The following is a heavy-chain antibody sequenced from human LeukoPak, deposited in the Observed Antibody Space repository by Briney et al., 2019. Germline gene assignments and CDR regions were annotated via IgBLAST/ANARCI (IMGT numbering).Heavy chain of an antibody. CDR2: ISGSGGFT. CDR3: AKEPLYYY. J-gene: IGHJ4*02. Sequence: RPGGSLRLSCPASGFTFSTYGMSWVRQAPGKGLEWVSAISGSGGFTYYADSVKGRFTISRDNSKHTLYLQMNSLRAEDTAVYYCAKEPLYYYWGQGTLVTVSS. CDR1: GFTFSTYG. D-gene: IGHD2-21*01. V-gene: IGHV3-23*01.